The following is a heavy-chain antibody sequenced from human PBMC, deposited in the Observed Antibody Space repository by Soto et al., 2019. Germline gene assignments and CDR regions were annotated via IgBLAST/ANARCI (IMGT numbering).Heavy chain of an antibody. CDR1: GGSISSSGYY. V-gene: IGHV4-31*03. Sequence: QVQLQESGPGLVKPSQTLSLTCTVSGGSISSSGYYWSWIRQQPGKGLAWIGYIYYSGSTYYNPSLKTRATISLDSSNNQFSPTLTSVTAADTATYYCARAWERNWFDPWGQGTLVTVSS. D-gene: IGHD1-26*01. CDR3: ARAWERNWFDP. J-gene: IGHJ5*02. CDR2: IYYSGST.